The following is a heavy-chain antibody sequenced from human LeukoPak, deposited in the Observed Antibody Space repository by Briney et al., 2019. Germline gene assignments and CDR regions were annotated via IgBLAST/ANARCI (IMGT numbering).Heavy chain of an antibody. V-gene: IGHV1-2*02. Sequence: ASVKVSCKASGYTFSGYYIHWVRQAPGQGLEWMGWINPNTGGTKYAQRFQGRVTMTRDTSISTAYMELSRLRSDDTAVYYCARGVTGTSWVRFYYYYYYMDVWGKGTTVTVSS. J-gene: IGHJ6*03. CDR1: GYTFSGYY. CDR2: INPNTGGT. D-gene: IGHD1-20*01. CDR3: ARGVTGTSWVRFYYYYYYMDV.